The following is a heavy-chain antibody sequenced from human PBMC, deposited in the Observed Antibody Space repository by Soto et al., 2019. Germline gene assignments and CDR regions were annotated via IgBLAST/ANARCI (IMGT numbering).Heavy chain of an antibody. D-gene: IGHD6-6*01. Sequence: SETLSLTCTVSGGSIISSSYYWVWIRQPPGKGLEWIGSIYYSGSTYYNPSLKSRVTISVDTSKNQFSLKLSSVTAADTAVYYCASPRRARRAARPSGWFDPWGQGTLVTVSS. J-gene: IGHJ5*02. V-gene: IGHV4-39*01. CDR2: IYYSGST. CDR1: GGSIISSSYY. CDR3: ASPRRARRAARPSGWFDP.